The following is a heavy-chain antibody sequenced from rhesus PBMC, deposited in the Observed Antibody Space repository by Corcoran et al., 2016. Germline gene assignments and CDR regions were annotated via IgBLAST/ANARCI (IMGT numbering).Heavy chain of an antibody. D-gene: IGHD4-29*01. CDR3: AKDYGSSF. J-gene: IGHJ4*01. CDR2: ISYTGGST. CDR1: GFTCSSLG. Sequence: EVQLVETGGGLVQPGGSLRLSCAASGFTCSSLGMSGVSQAPGKGLEWVSGISYTGGSTYYADSVKGRFTISRDNSKNTLSLQMNSLRAEDTAVYYCAKDYGSSFWGQGVLVTVSS. V-gene: IGHV3S5*01.